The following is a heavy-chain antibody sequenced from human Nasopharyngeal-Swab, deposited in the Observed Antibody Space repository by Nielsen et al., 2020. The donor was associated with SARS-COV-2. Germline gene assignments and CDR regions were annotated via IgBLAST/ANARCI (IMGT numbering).Heavy chain of an antibody. V-gene: IGHV3-23*01. CDR2: ISGSGGST. Sequence: VRQAPGKGLEWVSAISGSGGSTYYADSVKGRFTISRDNSKNTLYLQMNSLRAEDTAVYYCARTFPFCSSTNCPNWFDPWGQGTLVTVSS. D-gene: IGHD2-2*01. J-gene: IGHJ5*02. CDR3: ARTFPFCSSTNCPNWFDP.